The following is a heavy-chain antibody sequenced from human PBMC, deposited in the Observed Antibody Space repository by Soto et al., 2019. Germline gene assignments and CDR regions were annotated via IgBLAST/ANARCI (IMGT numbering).Heavy chain of an antibody. CDR1: GFSLTNARMG. D-gene: IGHD3-3*01. J-gene: IGHJ6*02. V-gene: IGHV2-26*01. CDR3: ARISVFGLIVHYRAMDV. Sequence: QVTLKESGPVLVKPTETLTLTCTVSGFSLTNARMGVSWIRQPPGKALEWLAHIFSNDEKSYSTSLKNRLTISKDTSKSQVVLTMTNMDPVDTATYSCARISVFGLIVHYRAMDVWGQGTTVTVSS. CDR2: IFSNDEK.